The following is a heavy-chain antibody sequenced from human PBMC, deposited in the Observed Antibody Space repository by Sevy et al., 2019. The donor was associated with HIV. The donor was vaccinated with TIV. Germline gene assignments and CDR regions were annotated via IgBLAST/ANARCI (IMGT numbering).Heavy chain of an antibody. D-gene: IGHD3-3*02. J-gene: IGHJ5*02. CDR1: GYSFTNYG. V-gene: IGHV1-18*01. Sequence: ASVKVSCKASGYSFTNYGIGWVRQAPGQGLEWMGWISGYNGYTNYAQNLQGRVTMTTDTSTSTAYMELRSLRYDDTASYYCAEEGKNIRSWFDPWGQGTLVTVSS. CDR2: ISGYNGYT. CDR3: AEEGKNIRSWFDP.